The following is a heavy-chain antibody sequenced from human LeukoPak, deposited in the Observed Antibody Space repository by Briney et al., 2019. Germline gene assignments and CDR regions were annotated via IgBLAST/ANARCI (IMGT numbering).Heavy chain of an antibody. V-gene: IGHV4-30-2*01. CDR2: TYHSGST. CDR1: GGSISSGGYS. D-gene: IGHD3-10*01. CDR3: ARGGPDYYGSGSYEYYFDY. J-gene: IGHJ4*02. Sequence: SQTLSLTCAVSGGSISSGGYSWSWIRQPPGKGLEWIGYTYHSGSTYYNPSLKSRVTISVDRSKNQFSLKLSSVTAADTAVYYCARGGPDYYGSGSYEYYFDYWGQGTLVTVSS.